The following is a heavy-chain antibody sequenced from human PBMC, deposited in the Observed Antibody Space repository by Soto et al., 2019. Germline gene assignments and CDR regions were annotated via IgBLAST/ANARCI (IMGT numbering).Heavy chain of an antibody. CDR1: GFSFSTFW. Sequence: PGGSLRLSCATSGFSFSTFWLNWVRQAPGRGLEWVANINQDGSEKYYADSVKGRFTISRDNSKNTLYLQMNSVRAEDTAVYYCARDYYDTSGDYWGQGTLVTVSS. D-gene: IGHD3-22*01. J-gene: IGHJ4*02. CDR3: ARDYYDTSGDY. CDR2: INQDGSEK. V-gene: IGHV3-7*04.